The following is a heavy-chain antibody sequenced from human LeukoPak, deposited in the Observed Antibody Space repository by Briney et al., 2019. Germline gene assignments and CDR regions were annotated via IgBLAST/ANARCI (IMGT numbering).Heavy chain of an antibody. CDR1: GFTFSNYG. V-gene: IGHV3-30*02. J-gene: IGHJ6*03. Sequence: GGSLRLSCEATGFTFSNYGMHWVRQTPDKGLEWVAFLHYEGDKTYYAESVRGRFSISRDISKNTVHLQLNSLRPEDTAFYCCAKATFGYCSTPGCSVFHFYMDVWGRGTTVIVSS. CDR3: AKATFGYCSTPGCSVFHFYMDV. D-gene: IGHD2-2*03. CDR2: LHYEGDKT.